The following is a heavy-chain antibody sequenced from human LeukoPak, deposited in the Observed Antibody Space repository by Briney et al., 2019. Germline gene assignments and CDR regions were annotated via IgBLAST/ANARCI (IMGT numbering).Heavy chain of an antibody. J-gene: IGHJ4*02. D-gene: IGHD4-23*01. CDR2: FHYSGST. CDR1: GGSFSGYY. Sequence: SETLSLTCAVYGGSFSGYYWSWIRQPPGKGLEWIGYFHYSGSTNYNPSLKSRVTISVDTSKNLFSLKLSSVTAADTAVYYCARAFYGGNIDYWGQGTLVTVSS. V-gene: IGHV4-59*01. CDR3: ARAFYGGNIDY.